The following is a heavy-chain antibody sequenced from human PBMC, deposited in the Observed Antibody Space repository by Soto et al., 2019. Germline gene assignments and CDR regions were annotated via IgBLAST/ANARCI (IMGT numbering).Heavy chain of an antibody. CDR2: ISAYSGNT. J-gene: IGHJ6*02. Sequence: ASVKVSCKASGYTFTNYGVTWVRQAPGQGLEWMGSISAYSGNTNYAQKFQGRVTMTRDTSTSTVYMELSSLRSEDTAVYYCASGVYDSSGYYFYYYYGMDVWGQGTTVTVSS. CDR1: GYTFTNYG. CDR3: ASGVYDSSGYYFYYYYGMDV. V-gene: IGHV1-18*01. D-gene: IGHD3-22*01.